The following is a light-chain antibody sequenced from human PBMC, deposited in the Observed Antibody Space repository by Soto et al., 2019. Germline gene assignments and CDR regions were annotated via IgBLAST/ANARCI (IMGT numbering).Light chain of an antibody. J-gene: IGKJ3*01. CDR3: QQYGSSLFT. V-gene: IGKV3-20*01. CDR1: QSVTSNH. CDR2: GAS. Sequence: EIVLTQSPGTLSLSPGERATLSCRASQSVTSNHLAWYQQKPGQAPRLLISGASSRATGIADRFSGSGSGTDFTLTISRLEPEDFAVYYCQQYGSSLFTFGPGTKVDIK.